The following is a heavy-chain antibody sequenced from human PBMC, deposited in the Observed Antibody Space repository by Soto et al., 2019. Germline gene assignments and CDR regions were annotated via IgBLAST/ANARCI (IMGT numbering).Heavy chain of an antibody. CDR3: ARGITLPTPLDY. D-gene: IGHD1-20*01. Sequence: QVQLVQSGAEEKKPGASVKDSCKASGYTFTSYAMHWVRQAPGQRLEWMGWINAGSGNTKYSQKFQGRVTITRDTAASTAYMELSSLRSEDTAVYYCARGITLPTPLDYWGQGTLGTVS. CDR2: INAGSGNT. V-gene: IGHV1-3*05. J-gene: IGHJ4*02. CDR1: GYTFTSYA.